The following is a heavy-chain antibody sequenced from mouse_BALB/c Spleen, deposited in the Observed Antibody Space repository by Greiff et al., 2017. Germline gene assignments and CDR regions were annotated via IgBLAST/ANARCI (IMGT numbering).Heavy chain of an antibody. D-gene: IGHD1-2*01. CDR1: GYSFTGYF. CDR2: TNPYNGDT. CDR3: GRETTATGYYAMDY. V-gene: IGHV1-37*01. J-gene: IGHJ4*01. Sequence: VQLKESGPELVKPGASVKISCKASGYSFTGYFMNWVKQSHGKSLEWIGRTNPYNGDTFYNQKFKGKATLTVDKSSSTAHMELLSLTSEDSAVYYCGRETTATGYYAMDYWGQGTSVTVSS.